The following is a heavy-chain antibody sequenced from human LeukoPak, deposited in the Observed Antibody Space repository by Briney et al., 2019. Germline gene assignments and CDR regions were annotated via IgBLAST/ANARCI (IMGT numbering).Heavy chain of an antibody. CDR1: GYTFTNYY. D-gene: IGHD3-9*01. CDR3: ARDRGRYFDLLITTYYYYYYGMDV. CDR2: INPSDGST. J-gene: IGHJ6*02. Sequence: GASVKVSCKASGYTFTNYYMHWVRQAPGQGLEWMGIINPSDGSTSYAQKFQGRVTMTTDTSTSTAYMELRSLRSDDTAVYYCARDRGRYFDLLITTYYYYYYGMDVWGQGTTVTVSS. V-gene: IGHV1-46*01.